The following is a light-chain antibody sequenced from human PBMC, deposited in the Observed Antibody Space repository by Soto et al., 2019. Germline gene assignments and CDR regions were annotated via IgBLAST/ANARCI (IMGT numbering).Light chain of an antibody. J-gene: IGKJ5*01. V-gene: IGKV3-20*01. CDR3: QQYGNSPIT. CDR2: DAS. CDR1: QSVSSSY. Sequence: EIVLTQPPGTLSLSPGERATLSCRASQSVSSSYLAWYQQKPGQAPRLLIYDASIRATGIPDRFSGSGSGTDFTLTISRLEPKDFAVYYCQQYGNSPITFGHGTRLDMK.